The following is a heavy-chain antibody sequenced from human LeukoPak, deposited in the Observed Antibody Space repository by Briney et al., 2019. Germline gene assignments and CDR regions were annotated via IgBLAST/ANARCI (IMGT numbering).Heavy chain of an antibody. CDR3: ARDRAWNYFDY. D-gene: IGHD3-3*01. Sequence: GGSLRLSCAASGLTVSSNYMSWVRQAPGKGLEWVSVIYSGGSTYYADSVKGRFTISRDNSKNTLYLQMNSLRAEDTAVYYCARDRAWNYFDYWGQGTLVTVSS. CDR1: GLTVSSNY. CDR2: IYSGGST. V-gene: IGHV3-53*01. J-gene: IGHJ4*02.